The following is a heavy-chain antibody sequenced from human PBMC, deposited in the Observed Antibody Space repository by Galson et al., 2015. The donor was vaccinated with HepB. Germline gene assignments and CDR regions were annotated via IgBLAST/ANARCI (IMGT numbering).Heavy chain of an antibody. V-gene: IGHV3-33*01. CDR1: GFSFSSYG. D-gene: IGHD1-26*01. CDR3: ATSSISSGSSHFYFDY. CDR2: IRYDGTNK. J-gene: IGHJ4*02. Sequence: SLRLSCAASGFSFSSYGMDWVRQAPGKGLEWVAVIRYDGTNKYYADSVKGRFTISRDNSKNTLYLQMDSLRAEDTAVYYCATSSISSGSSHFYFDYWGQGTLVTVSS.